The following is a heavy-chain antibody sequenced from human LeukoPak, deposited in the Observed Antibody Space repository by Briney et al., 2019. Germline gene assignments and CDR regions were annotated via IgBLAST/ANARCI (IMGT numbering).Heavy chain of an antibody. CDR3: AREGLLHGISSGDAFDI. CDR2: ISSNSAYL. Sequence: PGGSLRLSCAASGFTFRSYTMNWVRQAPGKGLEWVSSISSNSAYLYYADSVRGRFTISRDNTKNSLYLQMSSPRAEDTAVYYCAREGLLHGISSGDAFDIWGQGTMVTVSS. J-gene: IGHJ3*02. CDR1: GFTFRSYT. V-gene: IGHV3-21*01.